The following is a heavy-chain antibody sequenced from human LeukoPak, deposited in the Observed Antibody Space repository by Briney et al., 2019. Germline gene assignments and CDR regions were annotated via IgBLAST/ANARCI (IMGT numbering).Heavy chain of an antibody. D-gene: IGHD3-10*01. CDR3: ARVFDSGSQAYFYYMDV. V-gene: IGHV4-59*02. J-gene: IGHJ6*03. CDR1: GGSVRGYY. Sequence: KASETLSLTCNVSGGSVRGYYWSWLRQPPGKGLEWIGYIYSSGSTNYNPSLKSRVTMSVDTSKNQFSLKVSSVTAADTAVYYCARVFDSGSQAYFYYMDVWGKGTTVTISS. CDR2: IYSSGST.